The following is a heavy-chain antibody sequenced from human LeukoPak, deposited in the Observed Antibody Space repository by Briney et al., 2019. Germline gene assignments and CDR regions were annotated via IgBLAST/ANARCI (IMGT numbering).Heavy chain of an antibody. CDR2: IYWNDDK. V-gene: IGHV2-5*01. Sequence: SGPTLVKPTQTLTLTCTFSGFSLSTSGVGVGWIRQPPGKALEWLALIYWNDDKRYSPSLKSRLTITKDTSKNQVVITMTNMDPVDTATYYCAHIVGYQLLAHDAFDIWGQGTMVTVSS. CDR3: AHIVGYQLLAHDAFDI. CDR1: GFSLSTSGVG. D-gene: IGHD2-2*01. J-gene: IGHJ3*02.